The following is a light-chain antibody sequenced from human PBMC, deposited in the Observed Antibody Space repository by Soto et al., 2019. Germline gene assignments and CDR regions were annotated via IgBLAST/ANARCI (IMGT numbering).Light chain of an antibody. Sequence: EVVMTQSPATLSVFPGERVTLSCRASQSVSTSLAWYQQKPGQAPRLLIYSASTRATGIPARFSGSGSGTEFTLTISSLESEDFAVYYCQQYIHGYTFGQGTELESK. CDR3: QQYIHGYT. CDR2: SAS. CDR1: QSVSTS. V-gene: IGKV3-15*01. J-gene: IGKJ2*01.